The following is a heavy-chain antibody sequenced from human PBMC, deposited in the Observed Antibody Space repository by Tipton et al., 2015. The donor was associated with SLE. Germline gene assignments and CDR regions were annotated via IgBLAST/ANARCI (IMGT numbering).Heavy chain of an antibody. V-gene: IGHV3-7*01. CDR3: ARGHGINSRIRYWYFDL. CDR1: GFTFSSYW. Sequence: SLRLSCAASGFTFSSYWMSWVRQAPGRGLEWVANIKQDGSEKYYVDSVKGRFTISRDNAKNSLYLQMNSLRAEDTAVYYCARGHGINSRIRYWYFDLWGRGTLVTVSS. J-gene: IGHJ2*01. CDR2: IKQDGSEK. D-gene: IGHD2-15*01.